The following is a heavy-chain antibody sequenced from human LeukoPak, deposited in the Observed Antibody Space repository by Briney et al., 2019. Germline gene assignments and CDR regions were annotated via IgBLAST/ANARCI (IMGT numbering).Heavy chain of an antibody. D-gene: IGHD2-8*01. CDR1: GGTFSSYT. CDR2: IIPILGIA. Sequence: SVKVSCKASGGTFSSYTISWVRQAPGQGLEWMGRIIPILGIADYAQKFQGRVTITADKPTSTAYMELSSLRSEDTAVYYCARDGMRGSFDYWGQGTLVTVSS. V-gene: IGHV1-69*04. CDR3: ARDGMRGSFDY. J-gene: IGHJ4*02.